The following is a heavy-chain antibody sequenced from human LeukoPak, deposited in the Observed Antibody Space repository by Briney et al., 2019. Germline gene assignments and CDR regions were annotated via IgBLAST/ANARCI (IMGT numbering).Heavy chain of an antibody. CDR2: IKQDGSEK. J-gene: IGHJ4*02. CDR1: GFPFSSYW. CDR3: AREGGSYYYDSSGYYYFDY. Sequence: GGSLRLSCVASGFPFSSYWMTWVRQAPGKGLEWVANIKQDGSEKYYVDSVKGRFTISRDNAKNSLYLQMNSLRAEDTAVYYCAREGGSYYYDSSGYYYFDYWGQGTLVTVSS. D-gene: IGHD3-22*01. V-gene: IGHV3-7*01.